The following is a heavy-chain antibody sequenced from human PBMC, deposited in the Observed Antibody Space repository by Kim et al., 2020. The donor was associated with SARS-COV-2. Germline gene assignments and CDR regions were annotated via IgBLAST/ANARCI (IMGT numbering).Heavy chain of an antibody. Sequence: SETLSLTCTVSGGSISSYYWSWIRQPAGKGLEWIGRIYTSGSTNYNPSLKSRVTMSVDTSKNQFSLKLSSVTAADTAVYYCARELGYSSSWHNWFDPWGQGTLVTVSS. CDR3: ARELGYSSSWHNWFDP. CDR2: IYTSGST. CDR1: GGSISSYY. V-gene: IGHV4-4*07. D-gene: IGHD6-13*01. J-gene: IGHJ5*02.